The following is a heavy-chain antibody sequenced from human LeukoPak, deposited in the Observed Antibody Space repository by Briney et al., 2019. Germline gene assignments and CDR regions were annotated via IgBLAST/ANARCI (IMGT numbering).Heavy chain of an antibody. CDR3: ARAYGGNSGEVDY. CDR2: IIPIFGTA. CDR1: GGTFSSYA. D-gene: IGHD4-23*01. V-gene: IGHV1-69*05. J-gene: IGHJ4*02. Sequence: AASVKVSCKASGGTFSSYAISWVRQAPGQGLEWMGGIIPIFGTANYAQKFQGRVTITTDESTSTAYMELSSLRSEDTAVYYCARAYGGNSGEVDYWGQGTLVTVSS.